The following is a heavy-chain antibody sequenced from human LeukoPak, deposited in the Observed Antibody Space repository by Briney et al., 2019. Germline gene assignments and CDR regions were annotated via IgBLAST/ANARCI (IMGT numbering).Heavy chain of an antibody. Sequence: CTXXXXSXSSYXWSWXRQPPXKGXEWIXXXXXSGSTNYNPSLTSRVTISVDTSKNQFSLKLSSVTAADTAVYYCARDHCSGGSCYPGGMDVWGKGTTVTVSS. D-gene: IGHD2-15*01. V-gene: IGHV4-59*01. CDR2: XXXSGST. CDR3: ARDHCSGGSCYPGGMDV. CDR1: XXSXSSYX. J-gene: IGHJ6*04.